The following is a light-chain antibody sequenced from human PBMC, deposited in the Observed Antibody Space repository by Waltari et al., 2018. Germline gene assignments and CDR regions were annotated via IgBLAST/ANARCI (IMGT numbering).Light chain of an antibody. J-gene: IGLJ2*01. V-gene: IGLV3-21*04. CDR2: YDS. CDR3: LVWHSTIDHQGV. CDR1: NIGRNS. Sequence: SYVVTQSPSVSVAPGQTARITCGGGNIGRNSVPWYQQRPGQAPVLVISYDSDRPSGIPERFSGSNSGNTATLTISWVEAEDEADYYCLVWHSTIDHQGVFGGGTKLTVL.